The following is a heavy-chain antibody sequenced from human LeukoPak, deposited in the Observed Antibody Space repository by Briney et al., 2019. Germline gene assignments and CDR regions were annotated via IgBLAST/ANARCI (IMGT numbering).Heavy chain of an antibody. CDR2: IYYSGST. V-gene: IGHV4-59*01. J-gene: IGHJ6*02. CDR3: ARIRCSGGSCTYGMDV. Sequence: SETLSLTCGVSGGSISSYYWSWIRQPPGKGLEWIGYIYYSGSTNYNPSLKSRVTISVDTSKNQFSLKLSSVTAADTAVYYCARIRCSGGSCTYGMDVWGQGTTVTVSS. CDR1: GGSISSYY. D-gene: IGHD2-15*01.